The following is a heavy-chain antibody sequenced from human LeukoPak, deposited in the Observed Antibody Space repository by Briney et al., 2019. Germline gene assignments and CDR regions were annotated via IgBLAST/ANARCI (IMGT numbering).Heavy chain of an antibody. Sequence: SCKASGFTFSNYAMRWVRQAPGKGLEWVSGISGSGDSTYYADSVKGRFTISRDNSKNTLYLQMNSLRAEDTAVYYCARRSGIAVAGAFDYWGQGTLVTVSS. CDR2: ISGSGDST. V-gene: IGHV3-23*01. D-gene: IGHD6-19*01. CDR3: ARRSGIAVAGAFDY. J-gene: IGHJ4*02. CDR1: GFTFSNYA.